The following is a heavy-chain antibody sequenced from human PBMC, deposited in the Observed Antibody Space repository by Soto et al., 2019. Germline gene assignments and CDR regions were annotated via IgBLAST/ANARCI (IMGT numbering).Heavy chain of an antibody. CDR1: GFTFSSYG. D-gene: IGHD5-18*01. CDR3: AKSNKDKWIQLWYPFDY. J-gene: IGHJ4*02. CDR2: ISYDGSNK. V-gene: IGHV3-30*18. Sequence: QVQLVESGGGVVQPGRSLRLSCAASGFTFSSYGMHWVRQAPGKGLEWVAVISYDGSNKYYADSVKGRFTISRDNSKNPLYLQINSLRAEDTAVYYCAKSNKDKWIQLWYPFDYWGQGTLVTVSS.